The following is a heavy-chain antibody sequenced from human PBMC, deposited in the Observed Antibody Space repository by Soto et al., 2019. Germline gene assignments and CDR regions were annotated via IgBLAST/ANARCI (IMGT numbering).Heavy chain of an antibody. D-gene: IGHD3-9*01. V-gene: IGHV1-18*01. CDR2: ISAYNGNT. CDR3: ASPDDILTVYLGX. J-gene: IGHJ4*02. Sequence: VSVKVSCKASGYTFTSYGISWVRQAPGKGREWMGCISAYNGNTNYAQTLQGRVTMNTETSTSTAYTELRSLRSDDTAVYYCASPDDILTVYLGXWGQGTLVTVSX. CDR1: GYTFTSYG.